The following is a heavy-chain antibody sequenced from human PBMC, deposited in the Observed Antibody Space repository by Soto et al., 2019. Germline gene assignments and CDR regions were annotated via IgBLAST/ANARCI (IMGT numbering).Heavy chain of an antibody. D-gene: IGHD5-12*01. Sequence: PSETLSLTCTVSGGSIRTSSYYWGWIRQPPGKGLEWIGSIYYSGSTYYNPSLKSRVTISVDTSKNQFSLKLSSVTAADTAVYYCASLEMAKTHYWGQGTLVTVSS. CDR2: IYYSGST. J-gene: IGHJ4*02. V-gene: IGHV4-39*01. CDR1: GGSIRTSSYY. CDR3: ASLEMAKTHY.